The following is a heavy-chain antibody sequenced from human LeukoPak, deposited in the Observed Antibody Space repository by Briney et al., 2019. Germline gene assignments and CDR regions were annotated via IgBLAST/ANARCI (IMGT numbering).Heavy chain of an antibody. CDR3: ASYGLGIAAAGTDPDPFDI. J-gene: IGHJ3*02. CDR2: INEDGSET. CDR1: GFNFNTHW. D-gene: IGHD6-13*01. Sequence: GGSLRLSCVASGFNFNTHWMSWVRQAPGKGLEWVANINEDGSETYYVDSVKGRFTISRANAKNSLNLQLNGLRAEDTGLYYCASYGLGIAAAGTDPDPFDIWGQGTMVTVSS. V-gene: IGHV3-7*01.